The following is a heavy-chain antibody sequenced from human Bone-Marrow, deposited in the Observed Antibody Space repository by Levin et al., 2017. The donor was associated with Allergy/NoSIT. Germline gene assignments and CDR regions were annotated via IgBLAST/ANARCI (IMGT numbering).Heavy chain of an antibody. V-gene: IGHV3-30*18. CDR3: AKEGMWFGELSHLDP. D-gene: IGHD3-10*01. CDR1: GFTFNNYG. Sequence: GGSLRLSCAASGFTFNNYGMHWVRQAPGKGLEWVAVISYDGRNKYYVDSVKGRFTISRDNSKNTLYLQMNSLRAEDTAVYYCAKEGMWFGELSHLDPWGQGTLVTVSS. CDR2: ISYDGRNK. J-gene: IGHJ5*02.